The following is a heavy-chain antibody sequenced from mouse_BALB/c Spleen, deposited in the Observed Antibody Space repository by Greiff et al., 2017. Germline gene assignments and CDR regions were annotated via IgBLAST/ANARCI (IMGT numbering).Heavy chain of an antibody. J-gene: IGHJ4*01. CDR1: GFSLTSYG. D-gene: IGHD2-2*01. CDR3: ARGGYDVRAMDY. Sequence: VKLMESGPGLVAPSQSLSITSTVSGFSLTSYGVHWVRQPPGKGLEWLGVIWAGGSTNYNSALMSRLSISKDNSKSQVFLKMNSLQTDDTAMYYCARGGYDVRAMDYWGQGTSVTVSS. CDR2: IWAGGST. V-gene: IGHV2-9*02.